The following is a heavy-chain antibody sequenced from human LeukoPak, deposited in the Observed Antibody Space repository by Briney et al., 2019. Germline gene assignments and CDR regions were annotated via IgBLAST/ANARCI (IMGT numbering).Heavy chain of an antibody. V-gene: IGHV3-23*01. CDR2: ISGSGGTT. J-gene: IGHJ4*02. CDR1: GFTFSSFA. Sequence: GSLRLSCAASGFTFSSFAMSWVRQAPGKGLEWVSTISGSGGTTNYADSVKGRFTFSRDNSKNTLYLQMNSLRAEDTAVYYCAKDLPDYGDYIEGYWGQGTLVTVSS. D-gene: IGHD4-17*01. CDR3: AKDLPDYGDYIEGY.